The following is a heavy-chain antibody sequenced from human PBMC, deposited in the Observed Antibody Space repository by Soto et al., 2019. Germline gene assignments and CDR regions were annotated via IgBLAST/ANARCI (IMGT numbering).Heavy chain of an antibody. CDR2: ISYDGSIE. CDR1: GFTFSIYA. Sequence: QVQLVESGGGVVHPGRSLRLSCAASGFTFSIYAMHWVRQAPGKGLEWVAVISYDGSIEYYAGSVKGRFTISRDNSKNTLYLQMNSLRAEDAAVYYCARAEAVAGPYYFDYWGQGTLFTVSS. CDR3: ARAEAVAGPYYFDY. J-gene: IGHJ4*02. D-gene: IGHD6-19*01. V-gene: IGHV3-30-3*01.